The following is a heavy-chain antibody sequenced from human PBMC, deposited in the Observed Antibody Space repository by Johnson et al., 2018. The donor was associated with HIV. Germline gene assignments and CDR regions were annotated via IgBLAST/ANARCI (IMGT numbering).Heavy chain of an antibody. J-gene: IGHJ3*02. CDR3: ASGVPAAMGDGYDAFDI. Sequence: VQLVESGGGVVQPGRSLRLSCAASGFTFDDYGMSWVRQAPGKGLEWVSGINWNGGRTGYAASVKGRFTISRDNAKNSLYLQMNSLRAEDTALYYCASGVPAAMGDGYDAFDIWGQGTMVTVSS. CDR1: GFTFDDYG. D-gene: IGHD2-2*01. CDR2: INWNGGRT. V-gene: IGHV3-20*04.